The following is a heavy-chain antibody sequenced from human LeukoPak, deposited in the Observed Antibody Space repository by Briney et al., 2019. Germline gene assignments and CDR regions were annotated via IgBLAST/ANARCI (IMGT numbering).Heavy chain of an antibody. CDR1: GFTFYDYG. CDR3: ARESVRAYYYDTGGSYRRNWARWYFDY. J-gene: IGHJ4*02. D-gene: IGHD3-22*01. V-gene: IGHV3-30*02. Sequence: PGGSLRLSCAASGFTFYDYGMTWVRQAPGKGLEWVAFIRYDGSNKYYADSVKGRFTISRDNAKDTLYLEMNSLRADDTAVYYCARESVRAYYYDTGGSYRRNWARWYFDYWGQGTLVTVSS. CDR2: IRYDGSNK.